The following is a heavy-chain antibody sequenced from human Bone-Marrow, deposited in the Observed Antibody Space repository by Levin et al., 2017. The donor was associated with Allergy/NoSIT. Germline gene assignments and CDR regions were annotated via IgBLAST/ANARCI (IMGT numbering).Heavy chain of an antibody. D-gene: IGHD2-21*01. CDR3: ARLDYSGDASYRGWFDS. J-gene: IGHJ5*01. V-gene: IGHV1-69*13. Sequence: GASVKVSCKASGGDFRNSALNWLRQAPGQGLEWMGDIIPIFHTPNSAQKFHGRVTITADESTSTTFMELRSLRSEDTAIYYCARLDYSGDASYRGWFDSWGQGTLITVSS. CDR2: IIPIFHTP. CDR1: GGDFRNSA.